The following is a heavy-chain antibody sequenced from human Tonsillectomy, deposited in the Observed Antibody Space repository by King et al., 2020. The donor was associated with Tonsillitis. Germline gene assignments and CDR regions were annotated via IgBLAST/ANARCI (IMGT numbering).Heavy chain of an antibody. V-gene: IGHV3-30*18. Sequence: VQLVESGGGVVQPGGSLRLSCAASGFSFSSYAMHWVRQAPGKGLEWVAVASYDGMSIFYRDSVEGRFTVSRDNSENILFLQMNSLRPEDTAVYYCAKELAIWYFGLWGRGTLVTVSS. D-gene: IGHD1-1*01. CDR3: AKELAIWYFGL. CDR1: GFSFSSYA. CDR2: ASYDGMSI. J-gene: IGHJ2*01.